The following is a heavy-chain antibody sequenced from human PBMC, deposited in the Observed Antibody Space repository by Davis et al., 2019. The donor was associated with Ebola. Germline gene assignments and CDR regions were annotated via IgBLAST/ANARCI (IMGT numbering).Heavy chain of an antibody. CDR1: GGSFSTYY. CDR3: ARANEWLPGYFDS. D-gene: IGHD6-19*01. J-gene: IGHJ4*02. V-gene: IGHV4-59*01. Sequence: MPSETLSLTCTVSGGSFSTYYWSWVRQPPGKGLEWVGYIYYSGTTHYNPSLRGRVTISVDTSKTQFSLKLTSVTPADTAVYYCARANEWLPGYFDSWGQGTLVTVSS. CDR2: IYYSGTT.